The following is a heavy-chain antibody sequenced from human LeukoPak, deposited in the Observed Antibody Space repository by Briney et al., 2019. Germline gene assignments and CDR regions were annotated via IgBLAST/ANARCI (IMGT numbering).Heavy chain of an antibody. J-gene: IGHJ3*02. CDR1: GFTFSSYA. D-gene: IGHD3-10*01. V-gene: IGHV3-30-3*01. CDR2: ISYDGSNK. Sequence: QSGGSLRLSCAASGFTFSSYAMHWVRQAPGKGLEWVAVISYDGSNKYYADSVKGRFTISRDNSKNTLYLQMNSLRAEDTAVYFGFGETDAFDIWGQGTMVTVSS. CDR3: FGETDAFDI.